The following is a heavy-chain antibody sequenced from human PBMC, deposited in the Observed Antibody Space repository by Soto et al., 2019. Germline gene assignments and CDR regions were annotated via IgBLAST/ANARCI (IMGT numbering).Heavy chain of an antibody. CDR2: MNPDSENT. V-gene: IGHV1-8*01. CDR1: GYTFTNYD. J-gene: IGHJ6*02. CDR3: TRAQFEFGSYFGLDV. Sequence: QVHLVQSGAEVKQPGASVRVSCKASGYTFTNYDITWVRQATGQGLEWMGWMNPDSENTGSPQKFQGRVTMTVNTSTNTAYMELTSLRSEDTAVYYCTRAQFEFGSYFGLDVWGPGTTVTVSS. D-gene: IGHD3-10*01.